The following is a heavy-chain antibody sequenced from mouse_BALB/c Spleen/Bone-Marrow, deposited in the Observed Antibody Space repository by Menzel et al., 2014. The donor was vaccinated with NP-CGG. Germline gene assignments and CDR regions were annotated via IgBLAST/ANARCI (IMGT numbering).Heavy chain of an antibody. V-gene: IGHV1-67*01. CDR3: ARCYYYGISYYFDY. CDR2: INPYYGET. CDR1: GYTFTEYA. D-gene: IGHD1-1*01. J-gene: IGHJ2*01. Sequence: QVQLKESGPEVVRPGVSMKISCKGSGYTFTEYAMHWVKQSHAKSLEWIGVINPYYGETNYNQKFKDKATMTVDKSSSTAYMELARLTSEDSAIYYCARCYYYGISYYFDYWGQGTTLTVSS.